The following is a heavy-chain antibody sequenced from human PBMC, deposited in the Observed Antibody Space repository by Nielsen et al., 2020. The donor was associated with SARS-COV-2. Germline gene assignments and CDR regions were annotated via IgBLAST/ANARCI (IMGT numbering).Heavy chain of an antibody. CDR3: AREEDDYVWGSYRYTQYYYGMDV. CDR2: MNPNSGNT. CDR1: GYTFTSYD. J-gene: IGHJ6*02. D-gene: IGHD3-16*02. V-gene: IGHV1-8*01. Sequence: ASVKVSCKASGYTFTSYDINWVRQATGQGLEWMGWMNPNSGNTGYAQKFQGRVTMTRNTSISTAYMELSSLRSEDTAVYYCAREEDDYVWGSYRYTQYYYGMDVWGQGTTVTVSS.